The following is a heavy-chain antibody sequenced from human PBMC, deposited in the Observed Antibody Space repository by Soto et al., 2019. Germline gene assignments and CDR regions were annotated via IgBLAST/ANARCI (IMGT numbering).Heavy chain of an antibody. J-gene: IGHJ4*02. CDR1: GFTFSSYV. V-gene: IGHV3-33*01. CDR2: IWYDGSNK. CDR3: ARRNDYGGNCFDY. D-gene: IGHD4-17*01. Sequence: GGSLRLSCAASGFTFSSYVMHWVRQAPGKGLEWVAVIWYDGSNKYYADYVKGRFTISRDNSKNTLYLQMNSLRAEDTAVYYCARRNDYGGNCFDYWGQGTLVTVSS.